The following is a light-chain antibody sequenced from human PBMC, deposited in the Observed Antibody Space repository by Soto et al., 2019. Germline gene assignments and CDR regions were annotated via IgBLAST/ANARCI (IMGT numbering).Light chain of an antibody. J-gene: IGKJ1*01. CDR3: QQYSTYTPRT. CDR2: KAS. CDR1: QDINKW. Sequence: DIQMPQSPSTLSASVGDRVTITCRASQDINKWLAWYQQKPGTAPKLLISKASILESGVPSRFSGSGSGTEFTLTISSLQPDDFAAYYCQQYSTYTPRTFGQGTKVDIK. V-gene: IGKV1-5*03.